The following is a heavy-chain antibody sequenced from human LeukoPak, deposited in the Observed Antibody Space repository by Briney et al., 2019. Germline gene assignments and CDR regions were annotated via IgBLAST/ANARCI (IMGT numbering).Heavy chain of an antibody. J-gene: IGHJ4*02. Sequence: PSQTLSLTCTVSGGSISSGDYYWSWIRQPPGKGLEWIGYIYYSGSTYYNPSLKSRVTISVDTSKNQFSLKLSSVTAADTAVYYCARGVMGDRNDYFDYWGQGNLVTVSS. D-gene: IGHD3-16*01. CDR2: IYYSGST. CDR3: ARGVMGDRNDYFDY. CDR1: GGSISSGDYY. V-gene: IGHV4-30-4*08.